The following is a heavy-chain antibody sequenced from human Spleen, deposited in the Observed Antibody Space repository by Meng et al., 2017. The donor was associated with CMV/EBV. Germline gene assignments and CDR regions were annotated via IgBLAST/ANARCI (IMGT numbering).Heavy chain of an antibody. J-gene: IGHJ5*02. V-gene: IGHV4-34*01. CDR3: AREDYHWFDP. Sequence: QVPRQHWVAGLLKPSAPLAPTCAVYGGSFSGYYWSWIRQPPGKGLEWIGEINHSGSTNSNPSLKSRVTISVDTSKNQFSLKLSSVTAADTAVYYCAREDYHWFDPWGQGTLVTVSS. CDR1: GGSFSGYY. D-gene: IGHD4-11*01. CDR2: INHSGST.